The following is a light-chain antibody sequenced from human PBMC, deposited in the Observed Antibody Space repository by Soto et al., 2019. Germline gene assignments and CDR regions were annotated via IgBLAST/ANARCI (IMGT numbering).Light chain of an antibody. CDR3: PQRYSTPRT. Sequence: DVEMGPSLSSLSASVGTRVTITCRASQSISTYLSWYQQRPGKAPKLLIYAASSLQSGVPPRFSGSGSGTDFSLTISRLQPEDFATYYCPQRYSTPRTFGQGTK. CDR1: QSISTY. CDR2: AAS. V-gene: IGKV1-39*01. J-gene: IGKJ1*01.